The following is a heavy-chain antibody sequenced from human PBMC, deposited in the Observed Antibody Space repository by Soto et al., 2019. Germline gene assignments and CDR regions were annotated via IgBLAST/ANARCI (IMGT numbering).Heavy chain of an antibody. D-gene: IGHD2-15*01. J-gene: IGHJ6*02. CDR3: ARYDIVVVVAATDYYGMDV. Sequence: QVQLVQSGAEVKKPGASVKVSCKASGYTFTSYGISWVRQAPGQGLEWVGWISAYNGNTNYAQKLQGRVTMTTDTSTSTAYMELRSLRSDDTAVYYCARYDIVVVVAATDYYGMDVWGQGTTVTVSS. CDR2: ISAYNGNT. V-gene: IGHV1-18*01. CDR1: GYTFTSYG.